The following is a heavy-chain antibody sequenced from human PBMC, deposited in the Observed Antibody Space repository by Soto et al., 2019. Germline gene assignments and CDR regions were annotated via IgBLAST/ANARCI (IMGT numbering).Heavy chain of an antibody. CDR1: GYTFISYD. CDR3: ARGADYVLGSYYTSAPRAY. V-gene: IGHV1-8*01. J-gene: IGHJ4*02. Sequence: GASVKVSCKASGYTFISYDINWVRQATGQGLEWMGWMNPKSGKTGYEQKFQGRVTMTRNASISTAYMELSSLRSEDTAVYYCARGADYVLGSYYTSAPRAYWGQGSLVTFS. CDR2: MNPKSGKT. D-gene: IGHD3-16*01.